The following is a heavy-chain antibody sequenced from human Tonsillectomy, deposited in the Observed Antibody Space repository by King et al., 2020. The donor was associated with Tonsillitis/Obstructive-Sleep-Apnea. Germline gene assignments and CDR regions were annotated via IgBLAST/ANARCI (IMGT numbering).Heavy chain of an antibody. D-gene: IGHD3-22*01. J-gene: IGHJ4*02. CDR3: AISPGYYYDSSGLDY. CDR1: GYTFTSYG. CDR2: ISAYNGNT. Sequence: QLVQSGAEVKKPGASVKVSCKASGYTFTSYGISWVRQAPGQGLEWMGWISAYNGNTNYAQKLQGRVTLTTDTSTSTAYMELRSLRSDDTAVYYCAISPGYYYDSSGLDYWGQGTLVTVSS. V-gene: IGHV1-18*01.